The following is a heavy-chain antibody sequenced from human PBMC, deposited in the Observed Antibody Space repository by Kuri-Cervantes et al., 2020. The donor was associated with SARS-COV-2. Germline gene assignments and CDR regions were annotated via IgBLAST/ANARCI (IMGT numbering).Heavy chain of an antibody. CDR1: GYTFTNND. Sequence: ASVKVSCKASGYTFTNNDVNWLRQASGQGLEWMGWINPNSGGTNYAQKFQGRVTMTRDTSISTAYMELSRLRSDDTAVYYCARTPLYRSSTGCYTEAFDYWGQGTLVTVSS. J-gene: IGHJ4*02. D-gene: IGHD2-2*02. V-gene: IGHV1-2*02. CDR3: ARTPLYRSSTGCYTEAFDY. CDR2: INPNSGGT.